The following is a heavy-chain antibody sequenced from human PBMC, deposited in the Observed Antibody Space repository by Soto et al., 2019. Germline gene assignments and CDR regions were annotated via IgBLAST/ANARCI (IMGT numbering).Heavy chain of an antibody. J-gene: IGHJ5*02. CDR3: SRMASFGTLNWFDP. CDR1: GYTFINYD. Sequence: QVQLVQSGAEVKEPGASVRVSCKASGYTFINYDFSWVRQATGRGLEWMGWMNPGSGKTGYANKFQGRVTMTRDASTSTAHLALSSLTSQDTAVYYCSRMASFGTLNWFDPWGQGTLVTVSS. D-gene: IGHD3-16*01. CDR2: MNPGSGKT. V-gene: IGHV1-8*02.